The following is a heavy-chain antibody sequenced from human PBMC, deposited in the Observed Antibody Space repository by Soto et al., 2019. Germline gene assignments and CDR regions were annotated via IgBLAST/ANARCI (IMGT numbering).Heavy chain of an antibody. CDR2: INPSGGST. CDR1: GYRLIMYD. Sequence: ASVKVSCKASGYRLIMYDIHWRRQAPGQGLEWMGLINPSGGSTTYAQKFQGRVTMTRDTSTSTVYMDLSSLKSEDTAVYYCARSPYSSGYYYAIDYWGQGTQVTVSS. CDR3: ARSPYSSGYYYAIDY. D-gene: IGHD3-22*01. J-gene: IGHJ4*02. V-gene: IGHV1-46*01.